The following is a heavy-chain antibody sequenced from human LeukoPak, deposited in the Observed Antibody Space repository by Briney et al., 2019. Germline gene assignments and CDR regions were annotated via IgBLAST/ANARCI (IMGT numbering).Heavy chain of an antibody. CDR2: IYSGGST. CDR3: ASGGYSYGPKRYFDL. CDR1: GFTVSSNY. J-gene: IGHJ2*01. V-gene: IGHV3-66*02. D-gene: IGHD5-18*01. Sequence: GGSLRLSCAASGFTVSSNYMSWVRQAPGKGLEGVSVIYSGGSTYYADSVKGRFTISRDNSKNTLYLQMNSLRAEDTAVYYCASGGYSYGPKRYFDLWGRGTLVTVSS.